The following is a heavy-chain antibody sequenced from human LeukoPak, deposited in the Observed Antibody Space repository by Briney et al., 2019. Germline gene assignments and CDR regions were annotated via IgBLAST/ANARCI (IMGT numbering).Heavy chain of an antibody. CDR3: ARDLLVPAAILIEDYYGMDV. CDR1: GYSISSGYY. CDR2: IYHSGST. D-gene: IGHD2-2*02. V-gene: IGHV4-38-2*02. J-gene: IGHJ6*02. Sequence: SETLSLTCAVSGYSISSGYYWGWIRQPPGKGLEWIGSIYHSGSTYYNPSLKSRVTISVDTSKNQFSLKLSSVTAADTAVYYCARDLLVPAAILIEDYYGMDVWGQGTTVTVSS.